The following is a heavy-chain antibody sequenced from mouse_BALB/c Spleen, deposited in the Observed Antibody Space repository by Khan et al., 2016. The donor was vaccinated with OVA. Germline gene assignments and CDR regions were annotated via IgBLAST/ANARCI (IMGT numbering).Heavy chain of an antibody. Sequence: VQLQQSGAELARPGASVKMSCKASGYTFTSYTMHWVKQRPGQGLEWIGYINPSSGYTNYNQKFKDKATLTADKSSSTAYMQRSSLTSEDSAVYYCARGTYYAMDYWGQGTSVTVSS. CDR3: ARGTYYAMDY. J-gene: IGHJ4*01. V-gene: IGHV1-4*01. CDR1: GYTFTSYT. D-gene: IGHD2-14*01. CDR2: INPSSGYT.